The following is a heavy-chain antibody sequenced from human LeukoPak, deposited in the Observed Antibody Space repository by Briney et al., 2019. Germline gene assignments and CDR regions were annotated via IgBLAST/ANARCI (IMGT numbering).Heavy chain of an antibody. V-gene: IGHV1-46*01. CDR2: INPSGGST. CDR3: ARDGPTAAPFGY. J-gene: IGHJ4*02. D-gene: IGHD2-2*01. CDR1: GYSFTSYD. Sequence: ASVKVSCKASGYSFTSYDMHWVRQAPGQGLEWMGIINPSGGSTSYAQRFQGRVAMTRDTSTTTVYMEVNSLTSEDTAVYFCARDGPTAAPFGYGGQGTLVTVSS.